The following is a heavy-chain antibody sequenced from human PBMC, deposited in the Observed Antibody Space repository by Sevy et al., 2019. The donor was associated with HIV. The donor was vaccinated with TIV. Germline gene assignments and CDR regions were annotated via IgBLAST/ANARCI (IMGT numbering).Heavy chain of an antibody. J-gene: IGHJ4*02. CDR2: IWYDGTNK. V-gene: IGHV3-33*08. Sequence: VGSLRLSCAASGFTFSSYAMHWVRQAPGKGLEWVAVIWYDGTNKEYKDSVKGRYTISRDNSKNTLYLQMNSLRAEDTAVYYCARERIAVAGMGYYFDFWGQGTLVTVSS. CDR1: GFTFSSYA. D-gene: IGHD6-19*01. CDR3: ARERIAVAGMGYYFDF.